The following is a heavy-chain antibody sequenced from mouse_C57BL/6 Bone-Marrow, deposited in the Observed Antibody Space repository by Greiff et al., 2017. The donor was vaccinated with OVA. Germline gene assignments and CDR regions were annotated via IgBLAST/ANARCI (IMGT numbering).Heavy chain of an antibody. CDR1: GFTFSDYG. D-gene: IGHD2-12*01. V-gene: IGHV5-15*01. Sequence: EVQGLESGGGLVQPGGSLKLSCAASGFTFSDYGMAWVRQAPRKGPEWVAFISNLAYSIYYADTVTGRFTISRENAKNTLYLEMSSLRSEDTAMYYCARRSSNDPYYYAMDYWGQGTSVTVSS. J-gene: IGHJ4*01. CDR3: ARRSSNDPYYYAMDY. CDR2: ISNLAYSI.